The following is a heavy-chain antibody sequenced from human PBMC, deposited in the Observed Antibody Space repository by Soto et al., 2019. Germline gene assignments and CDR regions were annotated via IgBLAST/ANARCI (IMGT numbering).Heavy chain of an antibody. CDR1: GGSITSYY. D-gene: IGHD1-26*01. CDR3: ARDMVGQGMSFWY. J-gene: IGHJ4*02. CDR2: ISYRGST. V-gene: IGHV4-59*01. Sequence: QVQLRESGPGLVKTSETLSLTCTVSGGSITSYYWNWIRQSPGKGLEWIGYISYRGSTNYNPSLKSRVTISVDTSINHFSLKLSSVTAADTAVYYCARDMVGQGMSFWYWGQGALVTVSS.